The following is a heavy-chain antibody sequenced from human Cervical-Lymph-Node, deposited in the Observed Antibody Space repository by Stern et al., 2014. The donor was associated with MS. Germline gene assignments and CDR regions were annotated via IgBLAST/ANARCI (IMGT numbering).Heavy chain of an antibody. D-gene: IGHD4-23*01. CDR1: GFTFSSSG. V-gene: IGHV3-33*01. Sequence: VQLVESGGGVVQPGRSLRLSCAASGFTFSSSGMHWVRQAPGKGLEWLAIMGYDGSNRYYADSVKGRFTISRDNSKNTLYLQMNSLRAEDTAVYYCAREGGNTAEYFQHWGQGTLVTVSS. CDR3: AREGGNTAEYFQH. J-gene: IGHJ1*01. CDR2: MGYDGSNR.